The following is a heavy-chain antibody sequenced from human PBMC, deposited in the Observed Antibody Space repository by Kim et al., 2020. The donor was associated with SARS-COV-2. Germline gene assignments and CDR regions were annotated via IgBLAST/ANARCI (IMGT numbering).Heavy chain of an antibody. CDR2: INTNTGNP. CDR3: ARGDVITIFGVVISYYYAMDV. J-gene: IGHJ6*02. Sequence: ASVKVSCKASGYTFTSYAMNWVRQAPGQGLEWMGWINTNTGNPTYAQGSTGRFVFSLDTSVSTAYLQISSLKAEDTAVYYCARGDVITIFGVVISYYYAMDVWGQGTTVTVSS. V-gene: IGHV7-4-1*02. CDR1: GYTFTSYA. D-gene: IGHD3-3*01.